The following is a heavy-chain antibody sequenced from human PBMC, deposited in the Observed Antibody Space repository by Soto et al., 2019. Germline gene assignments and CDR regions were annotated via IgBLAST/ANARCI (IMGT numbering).Heavy chain of an antibody. Sequence: ETLSLTCSVSGDSVSSGRYFWSWIRQSPVKGLEWIGNIYYSGSTNLNPSLKSRVTMSLDTSKKQFSLKLSSVTAADTAVYYCARGRITIFGVVTPQIDYWGQGTLVTVSS. CDR1: GDSVSSGRYF. V-gene: IGHV4-61*01. J-gene: IGHJ4*02. CDR2: IYYSGST. D-gene: IGHD3-3*01. CDR3: ARGRITIFGVVTPQIDY.